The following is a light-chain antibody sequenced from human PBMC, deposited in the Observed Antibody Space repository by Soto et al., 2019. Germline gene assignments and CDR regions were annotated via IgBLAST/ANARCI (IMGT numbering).Light chain of an antibody. V-gene: IGLV1-40*01. CDR2: GNT. Sequence: QSVLTQPPSVSGAPGQRVTISCTGSSSNIGAGYDVHWYQQLPGTAPKLLIYGNTNRPSGVPDRFSGSKSGTSASLAITGLQAEDEADYYCQSYDTSLSDSWVFGGGTKLTVL. CDR1: SSNIGAGYD. CDR3: QSYDTSLSDSWV. J-gene: IGLJ3*02.